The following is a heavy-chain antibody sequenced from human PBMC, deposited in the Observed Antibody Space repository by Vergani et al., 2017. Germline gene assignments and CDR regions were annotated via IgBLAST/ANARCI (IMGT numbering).Heavy chain of an antibody. CDR2: VSTGTKSQ. V-gene: IGHV3-48*01. J-gene: IGHJ4*02. D-gene: IGHD4-17*01. Sequence: QLVESGGGWVQPGGSLRLSCVVSGFDFSSYIMNWVRQAPGKGLEWVSFVSTGTKSQSYAESVKGRFTISRDSAKNSLYLQMDSLRAEDTAVYYCARVAYGDLYYFDYWGQGTLVTVSS. CDR1: GFDFSSYI. CDR3: ARVAYGDLYYFDY.